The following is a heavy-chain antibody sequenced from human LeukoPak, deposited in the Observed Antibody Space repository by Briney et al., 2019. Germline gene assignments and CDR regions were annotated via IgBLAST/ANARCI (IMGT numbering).Heavy chain of an antibody. CDR3: AKDLGTLSRPYGMDV. D-gene: IGHD1-1*01. V-gene: IGHV3-23*01. Sequence: PGGSLRLSCPAPGFTFSSYAMNWVRQAPGKGLEWVSPCIGSGGSTYYADSVKGLFTISRDNSKNTLYLQMNSMRAEDTAVYYCAKDLGTLSRPYGMDVWGQGTTVTISS. J-gene: IGHJ6*02. CDR2: CIGSGGST. CDR1: GFTFSSYA.